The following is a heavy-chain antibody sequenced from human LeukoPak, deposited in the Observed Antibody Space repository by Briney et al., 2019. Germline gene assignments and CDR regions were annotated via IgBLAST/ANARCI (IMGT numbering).Heavy chain of an antibody. J-gene: IGHJ4*02. V-gene: IGHV1-3*01. CDR3: ARDFSSSWYVFGY. CDR1: GYTFTSYV. CDR2: ISAGNGNT. Sequence: ASVKVSCKASGYTFTSYVIHWVRQAPGQRSEWMGWISAGNGNTKYSQKFQGRVTITRDTSASTAYMELSSLRSEDTAVYYCARDFSSSWYVFGYWGQGILVTVSS. D-gene: IGHD6-13*01.